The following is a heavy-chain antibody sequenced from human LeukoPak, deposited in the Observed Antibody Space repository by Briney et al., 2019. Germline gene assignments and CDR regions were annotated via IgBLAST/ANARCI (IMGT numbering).Heavy chain of an antibody. V-gene: IGHV4-59*01. J-gene: IGHJ4*02. CDR3: ARDLYYYDSRIPDF. Sequence: SETLSLTCTVSGGSISTYYWSWIRQPPGKGLEWIGYIYHSGSTKYNPSLKSRVTISVDTSQNQFSLKLSSVTAADTAVYYCARDLYYYDSRIPDFWGQGTLVTVSS. D-gene: IGHD3-22*01. CDR1: GGSISTYY. CDR2: IYHSGST.